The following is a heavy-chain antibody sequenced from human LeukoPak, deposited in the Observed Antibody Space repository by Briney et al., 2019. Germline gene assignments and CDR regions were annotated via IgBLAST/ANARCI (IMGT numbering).Heavy chain of an antibody. CDR2: IYYSGST. Sequence: SETLSLTCTVSGGSISSYYWSWFRQPPGKGLEWIGDIYYSGSTNYNPSLKSRVTMSVDTSKNQFSLKVTSVTAADTAVYYCARDVHSSNWYGSFDPWGQGTLVTVSS. CDR3: ARDVHSSNWYGSFDP. D-gene: IGHD6-13*01. V-gene: IGHV4-59*12. CDR1: GGSISSYY. J-gene: IGHJ5*02.